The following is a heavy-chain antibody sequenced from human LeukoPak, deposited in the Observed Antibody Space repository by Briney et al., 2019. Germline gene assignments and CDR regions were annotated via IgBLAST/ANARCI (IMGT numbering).Heavy chain of an antibody. Sequence: SETLSLTCTVSGGSISSYYWSWIRQPPGKGLEWIGYIYHSGNTNYNPSLKSRGTISVDTSNNQFSLRVSSVTAADTAVYYCARSLRRDYVWGAEEGWGQGTLVTVSS. CDR1: GGSISSYY. CDR3: ARSLRRDYVWGAEEG. D-gene: IGHD3-16*01. J-gene: IGHJ4*02. V-gene: IGHV4-59*12. CDR2: IYHSGNT.